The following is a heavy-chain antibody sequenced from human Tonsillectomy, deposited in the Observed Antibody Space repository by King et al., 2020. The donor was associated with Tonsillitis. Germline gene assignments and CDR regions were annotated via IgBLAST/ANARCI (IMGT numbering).Heavy chain of an antibody. CDR3: ARTSRGSTWYPPFFDN. V-gene: IGHV3-11*05. CDR1: GFTFSDYY. D-gene: IGHD6-13*01. CDR2: ISGSSTYT. J-gene: IGHJ4*02. Sequence: QVQLVESGGGLVKPGGSLRLSCAASGFTFSDYYMSWSRQAPGKGLEWVSYISGSSTYTDYADSVKGRFTISRDNAKNSLFLPMNSLRAEDTAVYYCARTSRGSTWYPPFFDNWGQGTLVTVSS.